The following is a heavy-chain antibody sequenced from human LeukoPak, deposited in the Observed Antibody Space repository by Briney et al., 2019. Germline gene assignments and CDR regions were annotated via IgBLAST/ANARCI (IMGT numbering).Heavy chain of an antibody. CDR2: IYYTGTT. CDR3: ATSVGTTGTT. CDR1: AGSISSYY. Sequence: SETLSLTCTVSAGSISSYYWNWLRQSPGKGLEWIGYIYYTGTTKYDPSLTSRVTISIDTSKNQFSLKLSSVTAADTAVYYCATSVGTTGTTWGQGTLVIVSS. D-gene: IGHD1-1*01. V-gene: IGHV4-59*08. J-gene: IGHJ4*02.